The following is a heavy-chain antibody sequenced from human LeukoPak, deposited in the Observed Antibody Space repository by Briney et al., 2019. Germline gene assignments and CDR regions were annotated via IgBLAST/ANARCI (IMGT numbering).Heavy chain of an antibody. V-gene: IGHV3-15*01. CDR3: TTDYPVGY. CDR2: IKSGTDGGAT. Sequence: GGSLRLSCAASGFTFSNAWMSWVRQAPGKGLEWVGRIKSGTDGGATDYAAPVKGRFTISRDDSKNTLFLQMNRLKTEDTAIFYCTTDYPVGYWGQGTQVTVSS. CDR1: GFTFSNAW. J-gene: IGHJ4*02.